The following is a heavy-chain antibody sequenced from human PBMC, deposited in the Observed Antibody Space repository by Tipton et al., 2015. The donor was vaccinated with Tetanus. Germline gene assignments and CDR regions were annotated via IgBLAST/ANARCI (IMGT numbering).Heavy chain of an antibody. Sequence: QLVQSGAEVKKPGSSVKVSCKASGGTFSSYAISWVRQAPGQGLEWMGGIIPIFGTANYAQNFQGRVTSTADESTGSAYKELSSLRSEDTAVYYCARGADYYDSSGYKVGAFDIWGQGTMVTVSS. CDR1: GGTFSSYA. J-gene: IGHJ3*02. V-gene: IGHV1-69*01. CDR2: IIPIFGTA. D-gene: IGHD3-22*01. CDR3: ARGADYYDSSGYKVGAFDI.